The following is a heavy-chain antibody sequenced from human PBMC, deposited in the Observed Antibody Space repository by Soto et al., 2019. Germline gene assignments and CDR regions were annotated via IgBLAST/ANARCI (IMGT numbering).Heavy chain of an antibody. J-gene: IGHJ3*02. CDR1: GGTFSSYA. Sequence: SVKVSCKASGGTFSSYAISWVRQAPGQGLEWMGGIIPIFGTANYAQKFQGRVTITADESTSTAYMELSSLRSEDTAVYYCAKDFGYNYGYDAFDIWGQGTMVTVSS. CDR2: IIPIFGTA. V-gene: IGHV1-69*13. CDR3: AKDFGYNYGYDAFDI. D-gene: IGHD5-18*01.